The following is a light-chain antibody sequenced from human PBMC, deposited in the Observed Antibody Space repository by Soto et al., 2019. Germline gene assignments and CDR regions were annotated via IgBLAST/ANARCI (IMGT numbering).Light chain of an antibody. J-gene: IGLJ1*01. Sequence: QSALTQPASVSGSPGQSITISCTGTSSDVGNFKYVSWYQQHPGKVPRPMLYEVSNRPSGVSNRFSGSKSGNTASLTISGLQAEDEADYYCSSYSTTYTYVFXSGTKVTVL. CDR3: SSYSTTYTYV. V-gene: IGLV2-14*01. CDR2: EVS. CDR1: SSDVGNFKY.